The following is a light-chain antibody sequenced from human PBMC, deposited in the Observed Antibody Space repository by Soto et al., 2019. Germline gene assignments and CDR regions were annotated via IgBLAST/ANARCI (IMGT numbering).Light chain of an antibody. V-gene: IGKV3-11*01. Sequence: EIVLTQSPVTLSLSPGERATLSCRASQSVRTYLAWYQVKPGQAPRLLIYDASSRASGVPARFSGSGSGTDFTLTISSLEPEDSALYYCQQRNSWPPITFGQGTRLEIK. CDR1: QSVRTY. CDR2: DAS. CDR3: QQRNSWPPIT. J-gene: IGKJ5*01.